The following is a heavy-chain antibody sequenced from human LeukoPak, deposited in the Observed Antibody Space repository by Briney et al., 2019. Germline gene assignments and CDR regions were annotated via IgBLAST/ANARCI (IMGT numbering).Heavy chain of an antibody. CDR1: GGSFSGYY. Sequence: PSETLSLTCAVYGGSFSGYYWSWIRQPPGKGLEWIGEINHSGSTNYNPSLKSRVTISVDTSKNQFSLKLSSVTAADTAVYYCARQRFNWNYPNWFDPWGQGTLVTVSS. D-gene: IGHD1-7*01. CDR2: INHSGST. CDR3: ARQRFNWNYPNWFDP. V-gene: IGHV4-34*01. J-gene: IGHJ5*02.